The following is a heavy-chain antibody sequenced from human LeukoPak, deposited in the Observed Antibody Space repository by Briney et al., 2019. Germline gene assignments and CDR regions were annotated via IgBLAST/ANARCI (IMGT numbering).Heavy chain of an antibody. CDR2: INANSIST. D-gene: IGHD2-21*01. J-gene: IGHJ5*02. V-gene: IGHV3-23*01. CDR1: GFAFSVYA. CDR3: AKPISGGVEVIAHWFRP. Sequence: GGSLKLSCAACGFAFSVYAMSWLRQPPGKGLEWVSTINANSISTSYAASVRGRFTISRDNAKDTLYLQLNTLRADDTATYYCAKPISGGVEVIAHWFRPWGQTTLVVVSS.